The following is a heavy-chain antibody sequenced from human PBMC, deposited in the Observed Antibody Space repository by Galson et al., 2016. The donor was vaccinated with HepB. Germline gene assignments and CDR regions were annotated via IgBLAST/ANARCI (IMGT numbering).Heavy chain of an antibody. D-gene: IGHD5-12*01. CDR1: GGSISSSNYY. CDR2: IYHIGSI. J-gene: IGHJ6*02. Sequence: SETLSLTCTVSGGSISSSNYYWGWIRQPPGKGLEWIGEIYHIGSIKYNPSLSSRVTISVDKSNNQFSLKLTSVTAADTAVYYCARRNRLPPQYYYTLDLWGQGTTVTVSS. V-gene: IGHV4-61*05. CDR3: ARRNRLPPQYYYTLDL.